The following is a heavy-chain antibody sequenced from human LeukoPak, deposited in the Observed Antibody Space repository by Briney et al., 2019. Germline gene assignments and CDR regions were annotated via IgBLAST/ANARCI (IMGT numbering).Heavy chain of an antibody. J-gene: IGHJ4*02. V-gene: IGHV1-2*02. CDR1: GYTSTGYY. CDR2: INPNSGGT. Sequence: GASVKVSCKASGYTSTGYYMHRVRQAPGQGLEWMGWINPNSGGTNYAQKFQGRVTMTRDTSISTAYMELSRLRSDDTAVYYCARVERSGYYNYFDYWGQGTLVTVSS. CDR3: ARVERSGYYNYFDY. D-gene: IGHD3-22*01.